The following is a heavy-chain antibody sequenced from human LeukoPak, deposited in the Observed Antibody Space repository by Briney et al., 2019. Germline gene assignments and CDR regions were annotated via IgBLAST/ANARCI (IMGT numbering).Heavy chain of an antibody. CDR2: INPNSGGT. CDR3: ARDSEGSPHD. Sequence: ASVKVSCKAAGYTFTNYDINWVRQAPGQGLEWMGWINPNSGGTNYAQKFQGWVTMTRDTSISTAYMELSRLRSDDTAVYYRARDSEGSPHDWGQGTLVTVSS. V-gene: IGHV1-2*04. J-gene: IGHJ4*02. D-gene: IGHD3-10*01. CDR1: GYTFTNYD.